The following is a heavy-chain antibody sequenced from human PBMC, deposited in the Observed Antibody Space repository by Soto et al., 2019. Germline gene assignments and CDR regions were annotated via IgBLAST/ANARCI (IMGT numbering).Heavy chain of an antibody. J-gene: IGHJ3*01. Sequence: QVQLQESGPGLVKPSGTLSLTCAVSGDSISSPKWWTWLRQPPGKGLEWIRDLLHSGTTNYNPSLMSRVTLSVDKPPDQFSLTLTSVTAADTAIYYCAYSTGWYRHDVWGQGTSVTVSS. V-gene: IGHV4-4*02. CDR2: LLHSGTT. CDR3: AYSTGWYRHDV. D-gene: IGHD6-19*01. CDR1: GDSISSPKW.